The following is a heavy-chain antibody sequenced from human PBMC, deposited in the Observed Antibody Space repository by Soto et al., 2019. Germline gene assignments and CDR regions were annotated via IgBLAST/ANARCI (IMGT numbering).Heavy chain of an antibody. D-gene: IGHD3-16*02. CDR2: IKEDGNVK. Sequence: EVQLVESGGGLVQPGGSLRVSCAASGFTFSRFWLSWVRQAPGKGLEWVANIKEDGNVKYYVDSVRGRFTISRDNAKNSLYLQMDSLRAEDTAVYYCARAYCDHLWGSYRFDYWGQGTLVTVSS. V-gene: IGHV3-7*01. CDR1: GFTFSRFW. CDR3: ARAYCDHLWGSYRFDY. J-gene: IGHJ4*02.